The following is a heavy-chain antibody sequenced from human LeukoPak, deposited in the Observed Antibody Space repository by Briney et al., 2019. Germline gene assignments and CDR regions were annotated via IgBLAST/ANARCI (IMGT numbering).Heavy chain of an antibody. J-gene: IGHJ6*03. CDR2: INHSGST. CDR3: ARSSYDYVWGSYRYNGPPNYYYYMDV. V-gene: IGHV4-34*01. Sequence: SETLSLTCAVYGGSFSGYYWSWIRQPPGKGLEWIGEINHSGSTNYNPSLKSRVTISVDTSKNQFSLKLSTVTAADTAVYYCARSSYDYVWGSYRYNGPPNYYYYMDVWGKGTTVTVSS. D-gene: IGHD3-16*02. CDR1: GGSFSGYY.